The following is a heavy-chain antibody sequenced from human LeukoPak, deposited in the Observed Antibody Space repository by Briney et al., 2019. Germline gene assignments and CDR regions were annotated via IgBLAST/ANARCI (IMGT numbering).Heavy chain of an antibody. J-gene: IGHJ4*02. CDR2: ISYDGSNK. CDR3: AKDQDLYSSSWYGFDY. D-gene: IGHD6-13*01. Sequence: PGRSLRLSCAASGFTFSSYGMHWVRQAPGKGLEWVAVISYDGSNKYYADSVKGRFTISRDNSKNTLYLQMNSLRAEDTAVYYCAKDQDLYSSSWYGFDYWGQGTLVTVSS. V-gene: IGHV3-30*18. CDR1: GFTFSSYG.